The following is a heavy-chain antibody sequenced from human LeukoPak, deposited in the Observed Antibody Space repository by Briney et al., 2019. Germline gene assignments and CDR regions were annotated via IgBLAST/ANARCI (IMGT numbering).Heavy chain of an antibody. CDR1: GYTFTSYG. D-gene: IGHD5-18*01. J-gene: IGHJ4*02. Sequence: ASVKVSCKASGYTFTSYGISWVRQAPGQGLEWMGWISAYNGNTNYAQKLQGRVTITADKSTTTAYMELSSLRSEDTAVYYCARALWGDGYSYGYGDYWGQGTLVTVSS. CDR2: ISAYNGNT. V-gene: IGHV1-18*01. CDR3: ARALWGDGYSYGYGDY.